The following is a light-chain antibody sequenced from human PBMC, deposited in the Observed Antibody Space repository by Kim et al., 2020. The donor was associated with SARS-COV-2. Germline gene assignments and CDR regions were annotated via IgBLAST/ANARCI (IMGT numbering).Light chain of an antibody. CDR3: QSADSSDTFWV. V-gene: IGLV3-25*03. CDR2: EDT. CDR1: ALPKQY. Sequence: SYELTQPPSVSVSPGQTARITCSGDALPKQYVYWFQQKPGQAPVVLIYEDTERPSGIPERFSGSTSGTTVTLTISAVQAEDEADYYCQSADSSDTFWVFG. J-gene: IGLJ3*02.